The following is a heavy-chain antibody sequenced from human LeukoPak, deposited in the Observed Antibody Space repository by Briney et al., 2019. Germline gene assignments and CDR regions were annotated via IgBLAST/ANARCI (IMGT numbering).Heavy chain of an antibody. CDR1: GGSISSYY. J-gene: IGHJ6*02. V-gene: IGHV4-59*01. CDR2: IYYSGST. Sequence: PSETLSLTCTVFGGSISSYYWSWIRQPPGKGLEWIGYIYYSGSTNYNPSLKSRVTISVDTSKNQFSLKLSSVTAADTAVYYCARDGGGSWNGMDVWGQGTTVTVSS. CDR3: ARDGGGSWNGMDV. D-gene: IGHD2-15*01.